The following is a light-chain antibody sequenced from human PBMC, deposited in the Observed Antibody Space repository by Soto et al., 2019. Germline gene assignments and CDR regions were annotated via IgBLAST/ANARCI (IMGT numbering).Light chain of an antibody. Sequence: DIQMTQSPSTLSASVGDRVTITCRASQSISIWLAWYQQKPGKAPNILIYDASTLVSGVPSRFSGSGSGTEFTLTISSLQPDDFATYYCQQYNNYFSWTLDQGTKVEIK. V-gene: IGKV1-5*01. CDR2: DAS. CDR3: QQYNNYFSWT. J-gene: IGKJ1*01. CDR1: QSISIW.